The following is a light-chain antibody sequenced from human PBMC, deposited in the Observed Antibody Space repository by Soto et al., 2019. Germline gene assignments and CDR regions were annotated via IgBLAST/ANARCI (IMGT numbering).Light chain of an antibody. V-gene: IGKV3D-20*01. J-gene: IGKJ5*01. CDR1: QSINSNY. CDR2: DTS. CDR3: QQYGSSPT. Sequence: EIVLTQSPATLSLSPGERATLSCRASQSINSNYLAWYQQKPGLAPRLVIYDTSRRAPGIPDRLTGSGSGTDFTLTISRLEPEDSAIYYCQQYGSSPTFGQGTRLEIK.